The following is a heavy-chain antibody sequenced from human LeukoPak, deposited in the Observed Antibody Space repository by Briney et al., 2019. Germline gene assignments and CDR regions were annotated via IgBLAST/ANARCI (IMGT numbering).Heavy chain of an antibody. CDR2: IKQDGSEK. CDR1: GFTSSSYW. CDR3: ARAPYCIGGSCRFDY. D-gene: IGHD2-15*01. V-gene: IGHV3-7*03. Sequence: PGGSLRLSCAVSGFTSSSYWMSWVRQAPGKGLEWVANIKQDGSEKYYVDSVKGRFTISRDNAKNSLYLQMNSLRAEDTAVYYCARAPYCIGGSCRFDYWGQETLVTVSS. J-gene: IGHJ4*02.